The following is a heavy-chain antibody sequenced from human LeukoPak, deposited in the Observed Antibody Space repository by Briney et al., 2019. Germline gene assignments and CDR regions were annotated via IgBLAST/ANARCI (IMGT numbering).Heavy chain of an antibody. D-gene: IGHD6-6*01. CDR3: ATIAASDAEYFQH. CDR2: INPKNGGT. Sequence: ASVKVTCKASGYTFTGYYLHWVRQAPGQGLEWMGWINPKNGGTKYAQTFQGRVTMTGDTSISTVYMDVSSLRSDDTAVYYCATIAASDAEYFQHWGQGTLVTVSS. J-gene: IGHJ1*01. V-gene: IGHV1-2*02. CDR1: GYTFTGYY.